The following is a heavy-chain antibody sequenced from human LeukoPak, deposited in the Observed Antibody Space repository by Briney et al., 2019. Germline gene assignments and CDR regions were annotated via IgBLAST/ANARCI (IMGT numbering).Heavy chain of an antibody. Sequence: SETLSLTCTVSGGFISGFYWTWIRLPAGKGLEWIGHIYNGGSTDYNPSLKSRVTMSLDTSKNQFSLKMRSLTAADTAVYYCARARFDGWETTVESRKYYYHMDGWGKGTTVTVSS. J-gene: IGHJ6*03. CDR3: ARARFDGWETTVESRKYYYHMDG. CDR2: IYNGGST. CDR1: GGFISGFY. D-gene: IGHD1-26*01. V-gene: IGHV4-4*07.